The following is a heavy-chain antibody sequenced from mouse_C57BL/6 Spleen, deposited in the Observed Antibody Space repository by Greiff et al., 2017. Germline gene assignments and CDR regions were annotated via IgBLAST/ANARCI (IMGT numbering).Heavy chain of an antibody. CDR3: AIHEEGNSYYYGSSPAWFAY. J-gene: IGHJ3*01. D-gene: IGHD1-1*01. Sequence: VQLQQSGAELVKPGASVKLSCKASGYTFTEYTIHWVKQRSGQGLEWIGWFYPGSGSIKYNEKFKDKATLTADKSSSTVSMELSRLTSEDSAVYFCAIHEEGNSYYYGSSPAWFAYWGQGTLVTVSA. CDR2: FYPGSGSI. CDR1: GYTFTEYT. V-gene: IGHV1-62-2*01.